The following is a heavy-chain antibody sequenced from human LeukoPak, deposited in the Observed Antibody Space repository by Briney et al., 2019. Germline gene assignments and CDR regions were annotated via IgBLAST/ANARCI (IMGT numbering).Heavy chain of an antibody. CDR2: IYSGDNT. D-gene: IGHD3-16*01. Sequence: PGGPLRLSCAASGFTVSNNYMSWVRQAPGEGLEWVSVIYSGDNTYYVESVKGRFTISRDNSKKTLFLQMNRPRAEDTAVYYCAGRRVLDASFDYWGQGTLVTVSS. CDR1: GFTVSNNY. V-gene: IGHV3-66*02. J-gene: IGHJ4*02. CDR3: AGRRVLDASFDY.